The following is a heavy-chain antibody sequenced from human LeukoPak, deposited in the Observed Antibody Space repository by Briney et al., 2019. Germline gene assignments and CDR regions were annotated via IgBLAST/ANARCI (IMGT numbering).Heavy chain of an antibody. CDR3: ARTMGRGPGGYFDY. D-gene: IGHD3-10*01. J-gene: IGHJ4*02. V-gene: IGHV3-11*03. CDR2: ISDDGSYA. CDR1: GLTYRNYY. Sequence: GGSLRLSCAASGLTYRNYYFSWVRQAPGKGLEWISYISDDGSYANYADSVRGRFTISRDNAKNSLFLQMNSLRVEDTAVYYCARTMGRGPGGYFDYWGQGTLVTVSS.